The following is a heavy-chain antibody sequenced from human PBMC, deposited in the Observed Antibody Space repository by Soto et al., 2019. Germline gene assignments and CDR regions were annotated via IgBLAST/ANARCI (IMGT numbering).Heavy chain of an antibody. D-gene: IGHD2-2*01. CDR1: GFTFSSYA. V-gene: IGHV3-23*01. CDR3: AKVVVPAASFSWFDP. Sequence: VGSLRLSCAASGFTFSSYAMSWVRQAPGKGLEWVSAISGSGGSTYYADSVKGRFTISRDNSKNTLYLQMNSLRAEDTAVYYCAKVVVPAASFSWFDPWGQGTLVTVSS. J-gene: IGHJ5*02. CDR2: ISGSGGST.